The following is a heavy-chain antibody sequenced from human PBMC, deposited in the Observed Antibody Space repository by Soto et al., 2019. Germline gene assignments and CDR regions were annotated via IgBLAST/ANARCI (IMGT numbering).Heavy chain of an antibody. CDR1: GGSINSYY. D-gene: IGHD3-3*01. V-gene: IGHV4-59*01. Sequence: KTLFLTCTVSGGSINSYYWSFIRQPPGKGLEWIGYIYYSGSTNYNPSLKSRVTISVDTSKNQFSLKLSSVTAADTAVYYCARGSGPGVLFGVVIPPCGIVVWDPGPSVSV. J-gene: IGHJ6*02. CDR2: IYYSGST. CDR3: ARGSGPGVLFGVVIPPCGIVV.